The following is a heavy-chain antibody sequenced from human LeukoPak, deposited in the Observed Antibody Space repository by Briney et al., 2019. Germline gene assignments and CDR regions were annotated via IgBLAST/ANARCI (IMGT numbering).Heavy chain of an antibody. J-gene: IGHJ6*03. D-gene: IGHD2-21*02. CDR3: ARGAAYCGGDCSFYMDV. CDR2: IIPILGTA. CDR1: GGTFSSYA. Sequence: SVKVSCKASGGTFSSYAISWVRQAPGQGLEWMGGIIPILGTANYAQKFQGRVTITTDESTSTAYMELSSLRSEDTAVYYCARGAAYCGGDCSFYMDVWGKGTTVTVSS. V-gene: IGHV1-69*05.